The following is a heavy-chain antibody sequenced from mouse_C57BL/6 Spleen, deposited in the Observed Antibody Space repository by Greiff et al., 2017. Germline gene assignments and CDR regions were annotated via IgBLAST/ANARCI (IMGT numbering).Heavy chain of an antibody. CDR2: INPNNGGT. V-gene: IGHV1-26*01. J-gene: IGHJ4*01. D-gene: IGHD3-2*02. CDR1: GYTFTDYY. CDR3: AREVQGLDY. Sequence: EVQLQQSGPELVKPGASVKISCKASGYTFTDYYMNWVKQSHGKSLEWIGDINPNNGGTSYNQKFKGKATLTVDKSSSTAYMELRSLTSEDSAVYYCAREVQGLDYWGQGTSVTVSS.